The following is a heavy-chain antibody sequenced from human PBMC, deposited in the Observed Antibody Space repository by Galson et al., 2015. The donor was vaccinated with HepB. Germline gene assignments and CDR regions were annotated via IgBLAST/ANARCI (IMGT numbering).Heavy chain of an antibody. V-gene: IGHV3-23*01. CDR3: VTTVRGINY. D-gene: IGHD3-10*01. CDR1: GFTFNSYA. Sequence: SLRLSCAASGFTFNSYAMAWVRQAPGEGLEWVSVVTSGGDKTFYPESLTGRFILSPDKFRSTFYLQKSSLRADDTAVYYCVTTVRGINYWGQGTLLTVSS. J-gene: IGHJ4*02. CDR2: VTSGGDKT.